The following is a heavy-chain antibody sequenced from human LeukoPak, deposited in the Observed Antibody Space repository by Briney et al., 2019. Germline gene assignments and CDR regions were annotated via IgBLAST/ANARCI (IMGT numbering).Heavy chain of an antibody. J-gene: IGHJ4*02. CDR3: AVYDSSGYVDY. CDR1: GGSISSYY. Sequence: SPSETLSLTCTVSGGSISSYYWSWIRQPPGKGLEWIGYIYYSGSTNYNPSLKSRVTISVDTSKNQFSLKLSSVTAADTAVYYCAVYDSSGYVDYWGQGTLVTVSS. D-gene: IGHD3-22*01. CDR2: IYYSGST. V-gene: IGHV4-59*08.